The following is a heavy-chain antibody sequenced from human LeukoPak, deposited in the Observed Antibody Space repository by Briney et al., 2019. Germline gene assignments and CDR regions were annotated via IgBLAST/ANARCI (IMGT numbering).Heavy chain of an antibody. CDR2: INTNTGNP. V-gene: IGHV7-4-1*02. CDR3: ARGGYSGYYYYFDY. CDR1: GYTFTSYA. D-gene: IGHD5-12*01. Sequence: EASVKVSCKASGYTFTSYAMNWVRQAPGQGLEWMGWINTNTGNPTYAQGFTGRFVFSLDTSVSTAYLQISSLKTEDTAVYYCARGGYSGYYYYFDYWGQGTLVTVSS. J-gene: IGHJ4*02.